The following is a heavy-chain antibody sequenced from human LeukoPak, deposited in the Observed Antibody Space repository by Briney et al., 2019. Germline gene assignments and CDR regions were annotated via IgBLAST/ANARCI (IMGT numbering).Heavy chain of an antibody. CDR3: AIVATIRNAFDI. J-gene: IGHJ3*02. D-gene: IGHD5-12*01. CDR2: INHSGST. V-gene: IGHV4-34*01. Sequence: SETLSLTCAVYGGSFSGYYWSWIRQPPGKGLEWIGEINHSGSTNYNPSLKSRVTISVDTSKNQFSLKLSSVTAADTAVYYCAIVATIRNAFDIWGQGTMVTVSS. CDR1: GGSFSGYY.